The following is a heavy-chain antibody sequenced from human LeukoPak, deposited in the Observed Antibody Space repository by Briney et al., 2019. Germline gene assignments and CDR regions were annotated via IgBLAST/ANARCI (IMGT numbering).Heavy chain of an antibody. V-gene: IGHV4-39*07. CDR2: MYSSWST. J-gene: IGHJ4*02. CDR1: GGYTSSSSYY. CDR3: ASSGRGYLRCYFDC. Sequence: YETLSIICTVSGGYTSSSSYYWGWIRQPPANGQGRIGSMYSSWSTYYNPSLKSRVTISVDKSKNQISLKLSSVTASDTAVYYCASSGRGYLRCYFDCWVQGTLVTVSS. D-gene: IGHD3-10*01.